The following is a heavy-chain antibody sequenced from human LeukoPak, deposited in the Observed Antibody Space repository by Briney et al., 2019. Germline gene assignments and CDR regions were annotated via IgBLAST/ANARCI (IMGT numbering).Heavy chain of an antibody. J-gene: IGHJ4*02. D-gene: IGHD3-10*01. Sequence: GGSLRLSCTASGFTFGDYAMSWVRQAPGKGLEWVGFIRSKAYGGTTEYAASVKGRFTISRDDSKSIAYLQMNSLKTEDTAVYYCTRVPGVEYYFDYWGQGTLVTVSS. CDR1: GFTFGDYA. CDR2: IRSKAYGGTT. CDR3: TRVPGVEYYFDY. V-gene: IGHV3-49*04.